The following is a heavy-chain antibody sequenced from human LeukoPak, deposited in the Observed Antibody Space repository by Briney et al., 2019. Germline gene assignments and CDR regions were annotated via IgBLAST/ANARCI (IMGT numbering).Heavy chain of an antibody. V-gene: IGHV3-48*04. CDR3: ARLGYSGYEGFDY. D-gene: IGHD5-12*01. CDR1: GFTFSSYS. CDR2: ISSSSSTI. J-gene: IGHJ4*02. Sequence: GGSLRLSCAASGFTFSSYSMNWVRQAPGKGLEWVSYISSSSSTIYYADSVKGRFTISRDNAKNSLYLQMNSLRAEDTAVYYCARLGYSGYEGFDYWGQGTLVTVSS.